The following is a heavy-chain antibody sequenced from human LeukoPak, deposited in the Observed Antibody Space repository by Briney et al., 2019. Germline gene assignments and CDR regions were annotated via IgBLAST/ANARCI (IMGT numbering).Heavy chain of an antibody. CDR2: FDPEDGET. J-gene: IGHJ4*02. CDR3: ARDRSLVVPAAMPNN. Sequence: ASVKVSCKVSGYTLTELSMHWVRQAPGKGLEWMGCFDPEDGETIYAQKFQGRVTMTEDTSTDTAYMELSSLRSEDTAVYYCARDRSLVVPAAMPNNWGQGTLVTVSS. D-gene: IGHD2-2*01. V-gene: IGHV1-24*01. CDR1: GYTLTELS.